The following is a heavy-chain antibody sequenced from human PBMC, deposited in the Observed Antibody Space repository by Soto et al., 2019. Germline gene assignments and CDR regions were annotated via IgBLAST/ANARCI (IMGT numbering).Heavy chain of an antibody. CDR2: ISSDGNNK. V-gene: IGHV3-30*18. CDR1: GFTFSTDA. CDR3: AKDCGVYDRSGDFSDYLAY. D-gene: IGHD3-22*01. J-gene: IGHJ4*02. Sequence: VQLVQSGGGVVQPGGSLRLSCVASGFTFSTDAMHWVRQAPGKGLEWVSAISSDGNNKDYGDSVKGRFTISRDNSKNTLYLQMTSLRAEDTAVYYCAKDCGVYDRSGDFSDYLAYWGQGTLVTISS.